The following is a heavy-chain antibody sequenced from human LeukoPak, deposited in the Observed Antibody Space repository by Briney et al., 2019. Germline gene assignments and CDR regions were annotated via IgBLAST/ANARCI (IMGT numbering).Heavy chain of an antibody. CDR2: IYHSGST. CDR1: GGSISSGGYS. Sequence: SETLSLTCAVSGGSISSGGYSWSWIRQPPGKGLGWIGYIYHSGSTYYNPSLKSRVTISVDRSKNQFSLKLNSVTAADTAVYYCVRRLASGDYHPLGWGQGTLVTVSS. CDR3: VRRLASGDYHPLG. D-gene: IGHD1-26*01. V-gene: IGHV4-30-2*01. J-gene: IGHJ4*02.